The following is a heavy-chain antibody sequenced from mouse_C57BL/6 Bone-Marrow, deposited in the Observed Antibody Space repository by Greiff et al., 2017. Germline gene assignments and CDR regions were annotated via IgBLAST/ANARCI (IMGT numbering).Heavy chain of an antibody. V-gene: IGHV5-12*01. CDR2: ISNGGGST. CDR1: GFTFSDYY. Sequence: EVQRVESGGGLVQPGGSLKLSCAASGFTFSDYYMYWVRQTPEKRLEWVAYISNGGGSTYYPDTVKGRFTISRDNAKNTLYLKMSRLKSEDTAMYYCARHHYGPCAYWGQGTLVTVSA. J-gene: IGHJ3*01. CDR3: ARHHYGPCAY. D-gene: IGHD1-2*01.